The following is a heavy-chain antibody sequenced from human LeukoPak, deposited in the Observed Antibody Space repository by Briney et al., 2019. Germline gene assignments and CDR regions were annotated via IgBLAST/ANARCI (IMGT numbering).Heavy chain of an antibody. Sequence: SETLSLTCTVQGGSLSGAYRTWIRQPPGKGLEWIGEINHTGSTNYNPAFKSRVTMSADTPKNQFSLNLTSVTAADTALYYCARGPVRLARPYDYWGQGTLVTVSS. D-gene: IGHD3-9*01. CDR3: ARGPVRLARPYDY. CDR2: INHTGST. V-gene: IGHV4-34*01. CDR1: GGSLSGAY. J-gene: IGHJ4*02.